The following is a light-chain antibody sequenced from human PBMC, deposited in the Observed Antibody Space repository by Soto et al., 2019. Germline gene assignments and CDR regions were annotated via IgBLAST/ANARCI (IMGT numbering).Light chain of an antibody. V-gene: IGKV3-20*01. J-gene: IGKJ4*01. CDR3: QQYGKSPLT. CDR1: QSGSGSY. Sequence: EIVLTQSPGTLSLSPGERATLSCRASQSGSGSYLAWYQQKPGQAPRLPISGASRRATGIPDRFSGSGSGTDFTLTISSLEPEDFAVYYCQQYGKSPLTFGGGTKVDI. CDR2: GAS.